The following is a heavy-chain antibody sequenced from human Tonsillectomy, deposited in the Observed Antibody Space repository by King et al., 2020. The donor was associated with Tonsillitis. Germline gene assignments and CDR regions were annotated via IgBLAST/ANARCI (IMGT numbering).Heavy chain of an antibody. CDR1: GGSISRGGYY. D-gene: IGHD2-15*01. CDR2: IYYSGST. J-gene: IGHJ4*02. Sequence: QLQESGPGLVKPSQTLSLTCTVSGGSISRGGYYWSWIRQHPGKGLEWIGYIYYSGSTYYNPSLKSRVTISVDTSKNQFSLKLSSVTAADTAVYYCARAPPPYEKRSSGETWGQGTLVTVSS. CDR3: ARAPPPYEKRSSGET. V-gene: IGHV4-31*03.